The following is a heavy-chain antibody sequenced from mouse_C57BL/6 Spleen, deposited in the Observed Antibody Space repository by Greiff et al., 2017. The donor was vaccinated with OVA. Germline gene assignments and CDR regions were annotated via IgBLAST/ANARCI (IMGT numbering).Heavy chain of an antibody. D-gene: IGHD3-2*02. Sequence: EVKLVESGGDLVKPGGSLKLSCAASGFTFSSYGMSWVRQTPDKRLEWVATISSGGSYTYYPDSVKGRFTISRDNAKNTLYLQMSSLKSEDTAMYYCASQTAQAFAYWGQGTLVTVSA. V-gene: IGHV5-6*01. CDR1: GFTFSSYG. J-gene: IGHJ3*01. CDR3: ASQTAQAFAY. CDR2: ISSGGSYT.